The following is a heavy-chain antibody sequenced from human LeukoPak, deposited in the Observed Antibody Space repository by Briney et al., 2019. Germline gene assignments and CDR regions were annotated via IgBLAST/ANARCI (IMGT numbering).Heavy chain of an antibody. CDR1: GGSISSHY. CDR3: ARGTRSSGLYY. CDR2: IFYSGST. J-gene: IGHJ4*02. V-gene: IGHV4-59*11. D-gene: IGHD3-10*01. Sequence: PSETLSLTCTVSGGSISSHYWSWIRQPPGKGREWIGYIFYSGSTNYNPSLKSRVSMSVDRSKNQFSLRLNSVTAADTAIYFCARGTRSSGLYYWGQGTLVTVSS.